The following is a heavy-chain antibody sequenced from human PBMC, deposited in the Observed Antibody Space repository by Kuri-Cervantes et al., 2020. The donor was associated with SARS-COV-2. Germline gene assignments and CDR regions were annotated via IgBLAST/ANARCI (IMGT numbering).Heavy chain of an antibody. V-gene: IGHV3-69-1*01. D-gene: IGHD3-22*01. CDR2: ISSSSSI. J-gene: IGHJ3*02. CDR1: GFTFSDSY. CDR3: ANGARDMIVVADDAFDI. Sequence: ETLSLTCAASGFTFSDSYMNWVRQAPGKGLEWVSSISSSSSIYYADSVKGRFTISRDSSKNTLYLQMNSLRAEDTAVYYCANGARDMIVVADDAFDIWGQGTMVTVSS.